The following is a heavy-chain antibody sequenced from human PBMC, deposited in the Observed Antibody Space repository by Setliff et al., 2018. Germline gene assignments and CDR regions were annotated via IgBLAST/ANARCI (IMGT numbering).Heavy chain of an antibody. CDR1: GGSISGASIRSYY. D-gene: IGHD3-3*01. V-gene: IGHV4-59*08. CDR3: ARVTGFSYMDV. Sequence: PSETLSLTCTVSGGSISGASIRSYYWSWIRQPPGKGLEFIGYVYYSGTTNYDPSLNSRVTLLIDTAKNQISLRLSSVTAADTAVYFCARVTGFSYMDVWGKGTTVTVSS. CDR2: VYYSGTT. J-gene: IGHJ6*03.